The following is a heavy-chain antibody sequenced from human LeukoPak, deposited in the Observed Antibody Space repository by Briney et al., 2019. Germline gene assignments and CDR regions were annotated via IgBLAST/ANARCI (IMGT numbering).Heavy chain of an antibody. D-gene: IGHD6-13*01. CDR2: VYHVGTT. Sequence: SETLSLTCTVSGYSISSGYFWGWIRQPPGKGLEWIGVYHVGTTDYNPSLKSRVTISVDRSKNQMSLKLSSVTAADTAVYYCARCLGFLIGSSWYPDAFDIWGQGTMVTVSS. CDR1: GYSISSGYF. V-gene: IGHV4-38-2*02. J-gene: IGHJ3*02. CDR3: ARCLGFLIGSSWYPDAFDI.